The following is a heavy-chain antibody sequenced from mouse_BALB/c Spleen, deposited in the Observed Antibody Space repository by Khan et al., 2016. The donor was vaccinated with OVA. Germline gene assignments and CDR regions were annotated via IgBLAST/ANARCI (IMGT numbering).Heavy chain of an antibody. Sequence: VELVESGPGLVQPSQSLSITCTVSGFSLTSYGIHWVRQSPGKGLEWLGVIWCGGSTDYSAAFISRLSISKDNSKSQVFFKMNSLQANDTAIYYCARNYDYDEGLAYWGQGTLVTVSA. CDR3: ARNYDYDEGLAY. J-gene: IGHJ3*01. D-gene: IGHD2-4*01. CDR1: GFSLTSYG. V-gene: IGHV2-2*02. CDR2: IWCGGST.